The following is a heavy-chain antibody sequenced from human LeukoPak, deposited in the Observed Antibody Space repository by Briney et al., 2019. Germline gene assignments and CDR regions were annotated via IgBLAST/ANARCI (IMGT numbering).Heavy chain of an antibody. Sequence: GGSLRLSCAASEFSVGSNYMTWVRQAPGKGLEWVSLIYSGGSTYYADSVKGRFTISRDNSKNTLYLQMNSLRAEDTAVYYCAREYYFDYWGQGTLVTVSS. CDR3: AREYYFDY. J-gene: IGHJ4*02. CDR1: EFSVGSNY. CDR2: IYSGGST. V-gene: IGHV3-66*01.